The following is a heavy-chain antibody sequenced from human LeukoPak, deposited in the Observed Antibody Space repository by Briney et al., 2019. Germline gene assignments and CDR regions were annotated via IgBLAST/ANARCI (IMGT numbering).Heavy chain of an antibody. J-gene: IGHJ4*02. CDR3: AKDSYSKGDY. D-gene: IGHD4-11*01. V-gene: IGHV3-7*01. CDR2: INHDGSVK. Sequence: GGSLRLSCVASGFTFSSSWMAWVRQAPGKGLQWVANINHDGSVKNYVGSVKGRFAISRDNAQNSFYLQMYSLETDDTAVYYCAKDSYSKGDYWGQGTLVTVSS. CDR1: GFTFSSSW.